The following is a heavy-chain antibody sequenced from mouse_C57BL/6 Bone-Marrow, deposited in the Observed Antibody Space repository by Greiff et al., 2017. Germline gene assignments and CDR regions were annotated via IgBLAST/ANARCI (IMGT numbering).Heavy chain of an antibody. Sequence: VKLMESGPELVKPGASVKLSCKASGYTFTSYDINWVKQRPGQGLEWIGWFYPRDGSTKYNEKFKGKATLTVDTSSSTAYMELHSLTSEDSAVYFWARLEFDGSRGVWYFDVWGTGTTVTVSS. J-gene: IGHJ1*03. D-gene: IGHD1-1*01. CDR3: ARLEFDGSRGVWYFDV. CDR1: GYTFTSYD. CDR2: FYPRDGST. V-gene: IGHV1-85*01.